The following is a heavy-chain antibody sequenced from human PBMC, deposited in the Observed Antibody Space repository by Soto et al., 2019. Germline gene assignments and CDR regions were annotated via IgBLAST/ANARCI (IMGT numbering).Heavy chain of an antibody. Sequence: PGGSLRLSCAASGFTFLSYAMSWVRQAPGKGLEWVSSISDSGVDTYYADSVKGRFTISRDNVKEMVYLQMNSLRAEDTAVYYCSKFLFSDSSSYYSYVMDVWGRGTTVTVSS. J-gene: IGHJ6*02. CDR2: ISDSGVDT. V-gene: IGHV3-23*01. CDR3: SKFLFSDSSSYYSYVMDV. D-gene: IGHD3-9*01. CDR1: GFTFLSYA.